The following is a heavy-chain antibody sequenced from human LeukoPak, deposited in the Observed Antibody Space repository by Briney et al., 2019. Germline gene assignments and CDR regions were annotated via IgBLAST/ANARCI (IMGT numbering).Heavy chain of an antibody. J-gene: IGHJ6*02. Sequence: VASVKVSCKASGYTFTSYAMHWVRQAPGQRLEWMGWIHAGNGNTKYSQKFQGRVTITRDTSASTAYMELSSLRSEDTAVYYCAGPRPYRGGDCYPYGMDVWGQGTTVTVSS. V-gene: IGHV1-3*01. CDR3: AGPRPYRGGDCYPYGMDV. CDR1: GYTFTSYA. D-gene: IGHD2-21*02. CDR2: IHAGNGNT.